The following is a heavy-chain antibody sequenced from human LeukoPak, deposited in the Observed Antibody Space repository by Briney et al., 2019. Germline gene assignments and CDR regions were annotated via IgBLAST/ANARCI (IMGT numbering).Heavy chain of an antibody. V-gene: IGHV1-69*13. Sequence: GASVEVSCKASGGTFSTYAISWVRQAPGQGLEWMGGIIPIFGTANYAQKFQGRVTITADESTSTAYMELSSQRSEDTAVYYCATHYDSSGYYFDYWGQGTLVTVSS. CDR1: GGTFSTYA. D-gene: IGHD3-22*01. CDR3: ATHYDSSGYYFDY. J-gene: IGHJ4*02. CDR2: IIPIFGTA.